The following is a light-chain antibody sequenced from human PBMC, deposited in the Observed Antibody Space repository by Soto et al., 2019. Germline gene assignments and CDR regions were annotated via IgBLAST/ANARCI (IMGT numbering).Light chain of an antibody. J-gene: IGKJ2*01. CDR2: GAS. CDR1: QSVSSRF. Sequence: EIVLTQSPGTLSLSPGERATLSCRASQSVSSRFLAWYQHKPGQAPRLLIYGASSRATGIPDRFSGSGSGTDFLLTISRLEPEDFAVYYCQQYGNSPPYTFGQGTKLEIK. CDR3: QQYGNSPPYT. V-gene: IGKV3-20*01.